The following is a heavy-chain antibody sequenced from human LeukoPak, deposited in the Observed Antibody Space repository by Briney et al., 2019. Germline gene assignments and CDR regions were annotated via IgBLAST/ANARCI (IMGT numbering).Heavy chain of an antibody. CDR1: GFTFSSYA. J-gene: IGHJ6*02. Sequence: SGGSLRPSCAASGFTFSSYAMHWVRQAPGKGLEWVAVISYDGSNKYYADSVKGRFTISRDNSKNTLYLQMNSLRAEDTAVYYCARVLSGYDYRLNYYYGMDVWGQGTTVTVSS. CDR2: ISYDGSNK. CDR3: ARVLSGYDYRLNYYYGMDV. D-gene: IGHD5-12*01. V-gene: IGHV3-30-3*01.